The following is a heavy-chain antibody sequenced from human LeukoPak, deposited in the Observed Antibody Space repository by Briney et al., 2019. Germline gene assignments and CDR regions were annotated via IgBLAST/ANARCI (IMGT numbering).Heavy chain of an antibody. CDR3: ARRGIAAAGAIDY. CDR1: GGSISSYY. J-gene: IGHJ4*02. V-gene: IGHV4-59*01. Sequence: SETLSLTCTVSGGSISSYYWSWIRQPPGEGLEWIGYIYYSGSTNYNPSLKSRVTISVDTSKNQFSLKLSSVTAADTAVYYCARRGIAAAGAIDYWGQGTLVTVSS. CDR2: IYYSGST. D-gene: IGHD6-13*01.